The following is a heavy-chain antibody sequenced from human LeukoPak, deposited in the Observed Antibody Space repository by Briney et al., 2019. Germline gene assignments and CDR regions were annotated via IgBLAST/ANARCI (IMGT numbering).Heavy chain of an antibody. CDR2: IYYSGST. D-gene: IGHD3-22*01. V-gene: IGHV4-39*01. CDR3: ARGPVVVVITTLGNWFDP. CDR1: GGSISSSSYY. Sequence: SETLSLTCTVSGGSISSSSYYWGWIRQPPGKGLEWIRSIYYSGSTYYNPSLKSRVTISVDTSKNQFSLKLSSVTAADTAVYYCARGPVVVVITTLGNWFDPWGQGTLVTVSS. J-gene: IGHJ5*02.